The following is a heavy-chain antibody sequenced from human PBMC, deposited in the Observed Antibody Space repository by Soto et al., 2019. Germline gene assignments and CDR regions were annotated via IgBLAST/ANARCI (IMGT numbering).Heavy chain of an antibody. CDR3: ARLVYDTRLNYMYFDF. Sequence: TSETLSLTCTVSGGSISSYYWSWIRQPPGKGLEWIGYIYYSGSTNYNPSLKSRVTISVDTSKNQFSLKLSSVTAADTAIYFCARLVYDTRLNYMYFDFWGQGTLVTVSS. CDR2: IYYSGST. CDR1: GGSISSYY. D-gene: IGHD3-10*01. J-gene: IGHJ4*02. V-gene: IGHV4-59*01.